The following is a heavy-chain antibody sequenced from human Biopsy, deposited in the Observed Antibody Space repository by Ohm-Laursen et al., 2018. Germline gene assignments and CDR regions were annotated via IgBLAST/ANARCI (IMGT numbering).Heavy chain of an antibody. V-gene: IGHV1-2*02. J-gene: IGHJ1*01. CDR2: INPKSGDA. Sequence: SVKVSCKPSGYTLTAFSVHWLRQAPGQGLEWMGWINPKSGDADYPQNFQGRVSMTRDTSISTAYMDLSSLRSDDTAVYYCATKLTGYFHHWGQGTLVIVSS. CDR1: GYTLTAFS. CDR3: ATKLTGYFHH. D-gene: IGHD3-9*01.